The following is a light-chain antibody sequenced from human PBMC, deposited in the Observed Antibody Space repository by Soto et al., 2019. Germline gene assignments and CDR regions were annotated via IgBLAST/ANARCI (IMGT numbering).Light chain of an antibody. CDR1: QSISSW. V-gene: IGKV1-5*03. CDR2: KAS. Sequence: DRQRTQSSSSLAPSVGGRVHIPCRASQSISSWLAWYQQKPGKAPKLLIYKASSLESGVPSRFSGSGSRTESSLTISSLLPDDFATYYCQQYNSYSWTFGQGTNVDI. CDR3: QQYNSYSWT. J-gene: IGKJ1*01.